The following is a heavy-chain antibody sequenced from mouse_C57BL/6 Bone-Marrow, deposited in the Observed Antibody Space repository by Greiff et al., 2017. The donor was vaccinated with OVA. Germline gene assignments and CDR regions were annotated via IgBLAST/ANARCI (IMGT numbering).Heavy chain of an antibody. CDR2: IRNKPNGSTT. CDR3: ARYKGRVAVDYFDY. CDR1: GFTFTNYY. V-gene: IGHV7-3*01. J-gene: IGHJ2*01. Sequence: DVMLVESGGGLVQPGDSLSLSCAASGFTFTNYYMSWVRQPPGKALEWLAFIRNKPNGSTTEYSASVKGRFTISRDNSQSILYLQMNALRAEESATYYCARYKGRVAVDYFDYWGQGTALTVSS. D-gene: IGHD1-1*01.